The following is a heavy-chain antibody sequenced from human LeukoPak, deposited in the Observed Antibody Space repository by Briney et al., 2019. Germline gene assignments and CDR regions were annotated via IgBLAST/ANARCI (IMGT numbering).Heavy chain of an antibody. Sequence: PGGSLRLSCAASGFTFSNAWMSWVRQAPGKGLEWVGRIKSKTDGGTTDYAAPVKGRFTISRDDSKNTLYLQMNSLKTEDTAVYYCTTRTRYYYYGMDVWGQGTTVNVSS. CDR3: TTRTRYYYYGMDV. CDR2: IKSKTDGGTT. J-gene: IGHJ6*02. CDR1: GFTFSNAW. D-gene: IGHD2-2*01. V-gene: IGHV3-15*01.